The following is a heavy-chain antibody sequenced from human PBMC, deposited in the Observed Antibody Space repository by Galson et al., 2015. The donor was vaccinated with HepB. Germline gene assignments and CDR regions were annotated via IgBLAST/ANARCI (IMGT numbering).Heavy chain of an antibody. V-gene: IGHV3-15*05. D-gene: IGHD3-3*01. Sequence: SLRLSCAASGFTFSYAWMSWVRQAPGKGLEWVGRIKSKSGGATIDYAAPVRGRFTIARDESAHKVHLHMNSLKTEDTSVYYCSTRPRVSGSGSGSWGQGVLFSVSS. CDR1: GFTFSYAW. J-gene: IGHJ5*02. CDR2: IKSKSGGATI. CDR3: STRPRVSGSGSGS.